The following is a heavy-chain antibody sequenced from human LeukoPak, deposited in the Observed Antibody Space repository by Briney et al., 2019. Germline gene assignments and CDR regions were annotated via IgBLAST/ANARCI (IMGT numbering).Heavy chain of an antibody. D-gene: IGHD5-18*01. CDR1: GGTFSSYA. Sequence: GASVKVSCKASGGTFSSYAISWVRQAPGQGLEWMGGIIPIFGTANYAQKFQGRVTITADKSTSTAYMELSSLRSEDTAVYYCVIQLWLFIHQEYFDYWGQGTLVTVSS. J-gene: IGHJ4*02. V-gene: IGHV1-69*06. CDR2: IIPIFGTA. CDR3: VIQLWLFIHQEYFDY.